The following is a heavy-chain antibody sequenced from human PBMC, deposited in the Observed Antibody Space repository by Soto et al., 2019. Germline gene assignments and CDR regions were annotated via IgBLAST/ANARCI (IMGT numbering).Heavy chain of an antibody. CDR1: GFTVSSNY. CDR2: IYSGGST. CDR3: ARDSTGTRRKYYYYYMDV. J-gene: IGHJ6*03. Sequence: GGSLRLSCAASGFTVSSNYMSWVRQAPGKGLEWVSVIYSGGSTYYADSVKGRFTISRDNSKNTLYLQMNSLRAEDTAVYYCARDSTGTRRKYYYYYMDVWGKGTTVTVSS. D-gene: IGHD1-1*01. V-gene: IGHV3-66*01.